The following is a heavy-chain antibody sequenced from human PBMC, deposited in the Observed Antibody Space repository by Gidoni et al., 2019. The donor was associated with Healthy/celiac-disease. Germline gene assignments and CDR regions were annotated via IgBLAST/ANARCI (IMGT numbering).Heavy chain of an antibody. CDR2: SSSSSSYI. J-gene: IGHJ6*02. Sequence: EVQLVESGGGLVKPGGSLRLSCAASGFTFSSYSMNWVRQAPGKGLEWVSSSSSSSSYIYYADSVKGRFTISRDNAKNSLYLQMNSLRAEDTAVYYCARGAVLEWLFSTYYYYGMDVWGQGTTVTVSS. D-gene: IGHD3-3*01. CDR3: ARGAVLEWLFSTYYYYGMDV. CDR1: GFTFSSYS. V-gene: IGHV3-21*01.